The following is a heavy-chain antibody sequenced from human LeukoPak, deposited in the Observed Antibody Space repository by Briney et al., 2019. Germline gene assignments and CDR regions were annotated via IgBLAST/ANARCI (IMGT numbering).Heavy chain of an antibody. CDR2: INDDSSDI. CDR1: GFTFRLYA. Sequence: PGGSLRLACAASGFTFRLYAMNWVRQAPGKGLEWVSYINDDSSDIHYAGSVRGRFTISRDDARKTLYLQLSSLRVEDTAVYYCARDTFQPGLIDSWGQGPLVTVSS. CDR3: ARDTFQPGLIDS. V-gene: IGHV3-21*05. D-gene: IGHD2-2*01. J-gene: IGHJ4*02.